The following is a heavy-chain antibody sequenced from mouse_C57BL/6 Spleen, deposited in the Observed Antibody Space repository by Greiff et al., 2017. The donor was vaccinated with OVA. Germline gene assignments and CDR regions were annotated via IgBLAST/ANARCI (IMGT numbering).Heavy chain of an antibody. V-gene: IGHV3-6*01. J-gene: IGHJ3*01. D-gene: IGHD4-1*01. CDR3: AREDWAFAY. CDR2: ISYDGSN. CDR1: CYSITSGYY. Sequence: EVQLVESGPGLVKPSQSLSLTCSVTCYSITSGYYWNWIRQFPGNKLEWMGYISYDGSNNYNPSLKNRISITRDTSKNQFFLKLNSVTTEDTATYYCAREDWAFAYWGQGTLVTVSA.